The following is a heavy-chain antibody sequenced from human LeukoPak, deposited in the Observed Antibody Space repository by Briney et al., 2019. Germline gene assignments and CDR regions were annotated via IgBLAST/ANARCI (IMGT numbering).Heavy chain of an antibody. CDR1: GYTFTGYY. J-gene: IGHJ4*02. Sequence: ASVKVSCKASGYTFTGYYMHWVRQAPGQGLEWMGWINPNSGGTNYAQKFQGRVTMTRDTSISTAYMELSRLRSEDTAVYYCARAKRKSGSYYFDYWGQGTLVTVSS. V-gene: IGHV1-2*02. D-gene: IGHD1-26*01. CDR2: INPNSGGT. CDR3: ARAKRKSGSYYFDY.